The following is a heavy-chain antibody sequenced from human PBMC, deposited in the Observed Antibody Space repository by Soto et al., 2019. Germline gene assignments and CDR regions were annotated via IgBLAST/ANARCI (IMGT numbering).Heavy chain of an antibody. CDR3: ARHPGYAVPTVYATHYFNY. CDR2: IYYTGST. D-gene: IGHD2-8*01. Sequence: QLQLQESGPGLVKPSETLSLTCTVSGDSISSDNYYCGWIRQPPGKGLERIGSIYYTGSTYYNPSLKSRVTMSVDTSKSQFSLKLSSVTAADTAVYYCARHPGYAVPTVYATHYFNYWGQGILVTVST. V-gene: IGHV4-39*01. J-gene: IGHJ4*02. CDR1: GDSISSDNYY.